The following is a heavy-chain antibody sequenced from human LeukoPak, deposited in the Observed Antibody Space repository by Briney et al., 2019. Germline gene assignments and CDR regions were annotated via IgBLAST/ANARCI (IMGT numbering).Heavy chain of an antibody. CDR3: ARSPHILTGENFDY. Sequence: ASVKVSCKASGYTFTTYGLSWVRQAPGQGLEWLGWISTYDDNIKYAQSLQGRLTLTIDTSTSTAYMELSRLRSDGTAVYYCARSPHILTGENFDYWGQGTLVTVSS. CDR1: GYTFTTYG. J-gene: IGHJ4*02. V-gene: IGHV1-18*01. D-gene: IGHD3-9*01. CDR2: ISTYDDNI.